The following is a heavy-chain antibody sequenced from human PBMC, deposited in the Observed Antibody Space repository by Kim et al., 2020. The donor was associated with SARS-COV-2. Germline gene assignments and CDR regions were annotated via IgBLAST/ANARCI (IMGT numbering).Heavy chain of an antibody. CDR2: NAN. Sequence: NANYYMSVVNGRFTSTRDNTKNSLYLQMNIRRAEETAVYYCARVNNVFDYWGQGTLVTVSS. CDR3: ARVNNVFDY. V-gene: IGHV3-7*03. J-gene: IGHJ4*02. D-gene: IGHD1-20*01.